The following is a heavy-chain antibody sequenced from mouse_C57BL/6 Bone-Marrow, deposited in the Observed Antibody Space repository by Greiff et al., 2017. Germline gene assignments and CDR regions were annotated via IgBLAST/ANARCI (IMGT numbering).Heavy chain of an antibody. J-gene: IGHJ4*01. CDR2: IDPSDSYT. V-gene: IGHV1-69*01. CDR3: ARGGYEDAMDD. Sequence: VQLQQPGAELVMPGASVKLSCTASGYTFTSYWMHWVQQRPGPGLEWIGEIDPSDSYTNYNQKFKGKSTLTVDKSSSTAYMQLSSLTSEDSAVYYCARGGYEDAMDDWGQGTSGTVAS. CDR1: GYTFTSYW. D-gene: IGHD2-2*01.